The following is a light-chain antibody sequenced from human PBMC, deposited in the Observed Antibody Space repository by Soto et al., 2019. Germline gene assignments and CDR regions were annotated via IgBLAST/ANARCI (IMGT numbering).Light chain of an antibody. V-gene: IGKV3D-20*02. J-gene: IGKJ1*01. Sequence: EIVLTQSPGTLSLSPGERVTLSCRASQSVSSSYLAWFQQKPGQAPRLLIYDASTRATGIPARFSGSGSGTDFTLTISSLEPEDFAAYYCQQRSNWPRTFGQGTKVDIK. CDR1: QSVSSSY. CDR2: DAS. CDR3: QQRSNWPRT.